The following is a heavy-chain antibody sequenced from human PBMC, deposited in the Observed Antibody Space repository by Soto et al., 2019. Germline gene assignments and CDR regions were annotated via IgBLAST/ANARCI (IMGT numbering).Heavy chain of an antibody. CDR3: AHREVRAPFGY. V-gene: IGHV2-5*02. J-gene: IGHJ4*02. CDR1: GFSLSTSGVG. CDR2: IYWDDDK. Sequence: QITLKESGPTLVKPTQTLTLTCTFSGFSLSTSGVGVGWIRQPPGKALEWLALIYWDDDKRYSPSLKTRLTIPTDTSKHQVVLMMTNMDPVDTATYYCAHREVRAPFGYWGQGTLVTVSS.